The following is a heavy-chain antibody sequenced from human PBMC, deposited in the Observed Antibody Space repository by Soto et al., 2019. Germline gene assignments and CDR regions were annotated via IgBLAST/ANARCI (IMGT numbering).Heavy chain of an antibody. CDR2: MNQDGSEK. V-gene: IGHV3-7*04. J-gene: IGHJ4*02. CDR3: ARDRYFGSESYSRGLYYFDS. D-gene: IGHD3-10*01. CDR1: GFAFSTYA. Sequence: GGSLRLSCAASGFAFSTYAMHWVRQAPGKGLEWMANMNQDGSEKYYVDSVKGRFTISRDNAENSLYLQMNSLRAEDTAVYYCARDRYFGSESYSRGLYYFDSWGQGTLVTVSS.